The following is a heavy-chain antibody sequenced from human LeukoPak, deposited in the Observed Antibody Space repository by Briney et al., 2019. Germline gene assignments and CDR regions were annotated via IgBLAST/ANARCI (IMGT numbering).Heavy chain of an antibody. Sequence: PGGSLRLSCAASGFTFSSYGMHWVRQAPGKGLEWVAVISYDGSNKYYADSVKGRFTISRDNSKNTLYLQMNSLRAEDTAVYYCAKVQVGYYDSSGPVDYWGQGTLVTVSS. D-gene: IGHD3-22*01. CDR2: ISYDGSNK. CDR3: AKVQVGYYDSSGPVDY. J-gene: IGHJ4*02. V-gene: IGHV3-30*18. CDR1: GFTFSSYG.